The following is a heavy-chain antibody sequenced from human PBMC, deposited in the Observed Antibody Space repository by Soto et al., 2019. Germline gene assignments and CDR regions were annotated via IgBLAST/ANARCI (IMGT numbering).Heavy chain of an antibody. Sequence: QITLKESGPTLVKPTQTLTLTCTFSGFSLSTSGVGVGWIRQPPGKALEWLALIYWDDDKRYSPSLKSRLTNTEDTSKNQVVLTMTNMDPVDTATSYCAHTPIPNWGSRGAFDYWGQGTLVTVSS. CDR3: AHTPIPNWGSRGAFDY. CDR1: GFSLSTSGVG. V-gene: IGHV2-5*02. CDR2: IYWDDDK. J-gene: IGHJ4*02. D-gene: IGHD7-27*01.